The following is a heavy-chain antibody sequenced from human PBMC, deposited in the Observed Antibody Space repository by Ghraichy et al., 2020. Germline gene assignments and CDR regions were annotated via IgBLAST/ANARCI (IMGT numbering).Heavy chain of an antibody. D-gene: IGHD6-13*01. V-gene: IGHV3-48*01. CDR1: GFIFSDYS. CDR2: ITGSSITI. Sequence: GGSLRLSCEGSGFIFSDYSMIWVRLTPRKALEWVSYITGSSITIFYTDSVKGRFTISRDNAKNSLYLQRNSLRAEDTAVYYCARLPLPRRAAVGDWYFDLWGRGTLVTVSS. J-gene: IGHJ2*01. CDR3: ARLPLPRRAAVGDWYFDL.